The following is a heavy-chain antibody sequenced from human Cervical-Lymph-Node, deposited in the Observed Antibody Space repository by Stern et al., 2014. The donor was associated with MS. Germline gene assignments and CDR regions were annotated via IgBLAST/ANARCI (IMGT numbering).Heavy chain of an antibody. V-gene: IGHV3-9*01. J-gene: IGHJ4*02. D-gene: IGHD6-13*01. CDR2: IIWNSGSI. CDR1: GFTFDDYA. Sequence: EVQLVESGGGLVQPGRSLRLSCAASGFTFDDYAMHWVRPAPGKGLEWVSGIIWNSGSIGYADSVKGRFTISRDNAKNSLYLHMNSLRAEDTAFYYCAKALSPLYRSTPFDCWGQGTLVTVSS. CDR3: AKALSPLYRSTPFDC.